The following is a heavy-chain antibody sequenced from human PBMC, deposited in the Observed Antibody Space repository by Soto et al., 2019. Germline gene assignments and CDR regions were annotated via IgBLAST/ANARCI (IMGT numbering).Heavy chain of an antibody. J-gene: IGHJ5*02. CDR3: ANSGSSGCTFDH. Sequence: LSCPVDRFSFSRYCTKCVPPAPGKGLERVAVISYDGSNNYYADSVKGRFTTSRDNSKNTLYLQMNSVRAEDTAVYYCANSGSSGCTFDHWGQGTLVTVSS. D-gene: IGHD6-19*01. V-gene: IGHV3-30*18. CDR2: ISYDGSNN. CDR1: RFSFSRYC.